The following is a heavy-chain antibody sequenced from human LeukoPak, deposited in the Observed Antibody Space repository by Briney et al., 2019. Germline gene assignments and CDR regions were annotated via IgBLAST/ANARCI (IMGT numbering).Heavy chain of an antibody. Sequence: GGSLRLSCAASGFTFSSSAVSWVRQAPGRGLEWVSAISSSGENSHYADSVRGRFTISRDNSKDTLYLQMNSLRVEDTAVYYCAKVPATKSFDSWGQGTLVTVSS. V-gene: IGHV3-23*01. J-gene: IGHJ4*02. CDR2: ISSSGENS. CDR3: AKVPATKSFDS. CDR1: GFTFSSSA. D-gene: IGHD1-7*01.